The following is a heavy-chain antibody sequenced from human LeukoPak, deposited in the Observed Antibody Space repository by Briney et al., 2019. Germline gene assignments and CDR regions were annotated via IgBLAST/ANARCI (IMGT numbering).Heavy chain of an antibody. V-gene: IGHV3-9*01. CDR2: ISWNSGSI. Sequence: PGGSLRLSCAASGFTFDDYAMHWVRQAPGKGLEWVSGISWNSGSIGYADSVKGRFTISRDNAKNSLYLQMNSLRAEDTALYYCAKAMGWGPNWFDPWGQGTLVTVSS. CDR1: GFTFDDYA. J-gene: IGHJ5*02. D-gene: IGHD3-16*01. CDR3: AKAMGWGPNWFDP.